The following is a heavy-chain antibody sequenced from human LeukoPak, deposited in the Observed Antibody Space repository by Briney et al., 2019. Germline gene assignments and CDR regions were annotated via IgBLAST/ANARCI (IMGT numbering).Heavy chain of an antibody. V-gene: IGHV1-18*04. CDR2: ISAYNGDT. Sequence: ASVKVSCKAFGYTFTSNYMHWVRQAPGQGLEWMGWISAYNGDTSYAQKFQVRVTMTTDTSTTTAYMELRSLRSDDTAVYYCARDGAYHDSSGSYYGVGDDFWGQGTLVTVSS. CDR3: ARDGAYHDSSGSYYGVGDDF. J-gene: IGHJ4*02. D-gene: IGHD3-22*01. CDR1: GYTFTSNY.